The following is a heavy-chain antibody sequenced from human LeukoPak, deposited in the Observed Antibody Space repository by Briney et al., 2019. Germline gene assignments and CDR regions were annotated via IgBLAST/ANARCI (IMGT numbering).Heavy chain of an antibody. CDR2: INAGNGNT. CDR1: GYTFTSYA. D-gene: IGHD5-24*01. V-gene: IGHV1-3*01. Sequence: VASVKVSCKASGYTFTSYAMHWVRQAPGQRLEWMGWINAGNGNTKYSQKFQGRVTITRDTSASTAYMELSSLRSEDTAVYSCARQERLEMATTINHDAFDIWGQGTMVTVSS. J-gene: IGHJ3*02. CDR3: ARQERLEMATTINHDAFDI.